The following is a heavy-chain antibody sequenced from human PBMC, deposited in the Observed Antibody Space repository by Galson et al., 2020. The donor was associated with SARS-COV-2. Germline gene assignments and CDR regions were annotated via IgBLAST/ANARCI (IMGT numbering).Heavy chain of an antibody. CDR2: IIPIFGTA. Sequence: SVTVSCKASGGTFSSYAISWVRQAPGQGLEWMGGIIPIFGTANYAQKFQGRVTITADESTSTAYMELSSLRSEDTAVYYCARERRGYSYGWGLDYWGQGTLVTVSS. CDR3: ARERRGYSYGWGLDY. CDR1: GGTFSSYA. J-gene: IGHJ4*02. V-gene: IGHV1-69*13. D-gene: IGHD5-18*01.